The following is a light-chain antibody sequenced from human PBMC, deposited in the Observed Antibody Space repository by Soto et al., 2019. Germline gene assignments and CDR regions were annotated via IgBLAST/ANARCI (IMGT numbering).Light chain of an antibody. CDR1: QSLSGNY. CDR2: GAS. V-gene: IGKV3-20*01. CDR3: QQYGSSPIT. J-gene: IGKJ5*01. Sequence: EIILTQSPDTLSLSPGERATLSCRASQSLSGNYLAWYQQKPGQAPRLLIYGASSRAAGIPDRFSGSGSGTDFTLTISRLEPEDFAVYYCQQYGSSPITFGQGTRLEIK.